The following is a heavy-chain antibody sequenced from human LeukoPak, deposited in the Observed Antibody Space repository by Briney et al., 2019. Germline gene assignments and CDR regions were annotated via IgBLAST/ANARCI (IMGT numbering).Heavy chain of an antibody. V-gene: IGHV4-4*02. CDR1: GGSIDITNY. CDR3: TRENRPFCPFAY. J-gene: IGHJ4*02. D-gene: IGHD2/OR15-2a*01. Sequence: SETLSLTCGVSGGSIDITNYWSWVRQATGKGLEWIGEFSHSVTTNYNPSLRSRVTMFLDRANNQFSLSLTSVTAADSAVYYCTRENRPFCPFAYWGQGVLVTVSS. CDR2: FSHSVTT.